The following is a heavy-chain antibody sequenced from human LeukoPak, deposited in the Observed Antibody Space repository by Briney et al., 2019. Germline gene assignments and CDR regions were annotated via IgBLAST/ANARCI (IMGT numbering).Heavy chain of an antibody. J-gene: IGHJ6*02. Sequence: GGALRLSCAASGFTFSSYWMSWVRQAPGKGLGWVANIKEDESEKYYRDSVKGRFTISRDNAKNSLYLQMNSLRAEDTAVYYCARVRVITPTYGMDVWGQGTTVTVSS. CDR2: IKEDESEK. CDR3: ARVRVITPTYGMDV. V-gene: IGHV3-7*01. D-gene: IGHD4-23*01. CDR1: GFTFSSYW.